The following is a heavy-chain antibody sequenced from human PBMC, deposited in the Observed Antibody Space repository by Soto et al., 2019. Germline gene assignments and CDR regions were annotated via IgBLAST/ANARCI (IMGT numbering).Heavy chain of an antibody. CDR2: ISGGST. J-gene: IGHJ2*01. Sequence: GGSLRLSCAASGFTFSSYAMSWVRQAGGKGLEWVSVISGGSTDYADSVKGRFTISRDNSKSTLYLQVNSLRVEDTAVYYCAKARRGNNWYFDLWGRGTLVTVSS. CDR1: GFTFSSYA. D-gene: IGHD3-16*01. CDR3: AKARRGNNWYFDL. V-gene: IGHV3-23*01.